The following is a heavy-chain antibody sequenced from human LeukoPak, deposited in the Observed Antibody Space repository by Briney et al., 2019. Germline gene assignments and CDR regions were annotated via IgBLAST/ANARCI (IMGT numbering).Heavy chain of an antibody. J-gene: IGHJ4*02. CDR2: INHSGST. Sequence: SETLSLTCAVYGGSFSGYYWGWIRQPPGKGLEWIGEINHSGSTNYNPSLKSRVTISVDTSKNQFSLKLSSVTAADTAVYYCARGNSSSWPLDYWGQGTLVTVSS. D-gene: IGHD6-13*01. CDR3: ARGNSSSWPLDY. V-gene: IGHV4-34*01. CDR1: GGSFSGYY.